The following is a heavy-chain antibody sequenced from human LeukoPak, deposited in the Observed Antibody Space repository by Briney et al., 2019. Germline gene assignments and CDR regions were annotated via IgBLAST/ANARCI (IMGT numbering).Heavy chain of an antibody. V-gene: IGHV3-30-3*01. CDR1: GFTFTSYA. CDR3: AREGENIVVVPAANSRLNWFDP. D-gene: IGHD2-2*01. J-gene: IGHJ5*02. CDR2: ISYDGSNE. Sequence: PGTSLRLSCAASGFTFTSYAIHWVRQAPGKGLEWVAFISYDGSNEYYADSVKGRFTISRDNSKNTLYLQMNSLRTEDTAVYYCAREGENIVVVPAANSRLNWFDPWGQGTLVTVSS.